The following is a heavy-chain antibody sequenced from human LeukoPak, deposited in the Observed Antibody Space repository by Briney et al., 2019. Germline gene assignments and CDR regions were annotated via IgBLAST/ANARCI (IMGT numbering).Heavy chain of an antibody. D-gene: IGHD3-22*01. Sequence: PGGSLRLSCAAFAFTFSSYGMHWVREAPGKGVEWVAVISYDGSNKYYADSVKGRFTISRDNSKNTLYLQMNSLRAEDTAVYYCARDWHYYDSSGYYYFDYWGQGTLVTVSS. CDR2: ISYDGSNK. CDR1: AFTFSSYG. CDR3: ARDWHYYDSSGYYYFDY. J-gene: IGHJ4*02. V-gene: IGHV3-30*03.